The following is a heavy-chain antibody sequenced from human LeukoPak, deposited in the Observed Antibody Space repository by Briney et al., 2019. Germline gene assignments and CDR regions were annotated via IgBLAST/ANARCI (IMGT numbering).Heavy chain of an antibody. J-gene: IGHJ4*02. CDR3: AKETGIILVRGAVDY. CDR1: GFTFSNVW. D-gene: IGHD3-10*01. CDR2: TSGSGGNP. Sequence: GGSLRLSCAASGFTFSNVWMSWVRQAPGKGLEWVSVTSGSGGNPYYADSVKGRFTISRDNSKNTLYLHMNSLRAEDTALYYCAKETGIILVRGAVDYWGQGTLVTVSS. V-gene: IGHV3-23*01.